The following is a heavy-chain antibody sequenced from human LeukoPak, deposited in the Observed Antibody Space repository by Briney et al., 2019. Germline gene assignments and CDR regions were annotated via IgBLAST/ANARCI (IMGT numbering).Heavy chain of an antibody. CDR3: ARDRGSGWAVTRPCDY. CDR1: GYTFTSYG. Sequence: GASVKVSCKASGYTFTSYGISWVRQAPGQGLEWMGWISAYNGNTNYAQKLQGRVTMTTDTSTSTAYMELRSLRSDDTAVYYCARDRGSGWAVTRPCDYWGQGTLVTVSS. V-gene: IGHV1-18*01. D-gene: IGHD6-19*01. CDR2: ISAYNGNT. J-gene: IGHJ4*02.